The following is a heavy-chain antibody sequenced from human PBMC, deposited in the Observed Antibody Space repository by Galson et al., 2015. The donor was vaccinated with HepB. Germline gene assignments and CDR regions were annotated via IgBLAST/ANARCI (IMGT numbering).Heavy chain of an antibody. CDR3: ARQHSSGWTKRSSYWYFDL. CDR1: GFTFDNYG. J-gene: IGHJ2*01. CDR2: INWNGGST. Sequence: SLRLSCAASGFTFDNYGMSWVRQAPGKGLEWVSGINWNGGSTGYADSVKGRFTISRDNAKNSLYLQMNSLRAEDTAVYYCARQHSSGWTKRSSYWYFDLWGRGTLVTVSS. D-gene: IGHD6-19*01. V-gene: IGHV3-20*04.